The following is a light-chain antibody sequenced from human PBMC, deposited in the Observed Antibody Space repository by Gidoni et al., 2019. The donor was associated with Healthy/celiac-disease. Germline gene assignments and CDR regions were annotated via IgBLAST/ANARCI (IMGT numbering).Light chain of an antibody. CDR3: MQALQTPYT. Sequence: APISCRSSQSLLHSNGYNYLDWYLQKPGQSPQLLIYLGSNRASGVPDRFSGSGSGTDFTLKISRVEAEDVGVYYCMQALQTPYTFGQGTKVEIK. CDR1: QSLLHSNGYNY. V-gene: IGKV2-28*01. CDR2: LGS. J-gene: IGKJ2*01.